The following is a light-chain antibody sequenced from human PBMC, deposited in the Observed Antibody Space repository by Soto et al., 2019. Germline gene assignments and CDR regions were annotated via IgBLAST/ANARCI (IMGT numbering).Light chain of an antibody. Sequence: QSALTPPASVSGSPGQSITISCTGTSSDVGGYNYVSWYQQHPGKATKLMIYDVSNRPSGVSNRCSGSKSCNTASLTIAGLQAEYEADYYCSSYTSSSTLVVFGGGTKLTVL. V-gene: IGLV2-14*01. J-gene: IGLJ2*01. CDR2: DVS. CDR1: SSDVGGYNY. CDR3: SSYTSSSTLVV.